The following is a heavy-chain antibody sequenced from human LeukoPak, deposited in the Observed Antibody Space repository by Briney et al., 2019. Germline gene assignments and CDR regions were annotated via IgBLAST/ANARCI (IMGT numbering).Heavy chain of an antibody. D-gene: IGHD5-18*01. J-gene: IGHJ4*02. CDR2: IYPGDSDT. V-gene: IGHV5-51*01. Sequence: KPGESLKISCKGSGYNFISDWIGWVRQMPGKGLEWMGIIYPGDSDTRYSPSFQGQVTITADKSITTAYLRWSSLKASDSAMYYCARVGHGYSFGLWGQGTLVSVSS. CDR1: GYNFISDW. CDR3: ARVGHGYSFGL.